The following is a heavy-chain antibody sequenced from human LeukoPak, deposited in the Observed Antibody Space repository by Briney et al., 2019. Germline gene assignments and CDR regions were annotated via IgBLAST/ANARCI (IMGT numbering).Heavy chain of an antibody. V-gene: IGHV4-4*07. Sequence: PSETLSLTCTVSGGSMSDYYWSWIRQPAGKGLGWIGRFYSSGSTNYNPSLKSRVTLSVDISKNQFSLNLSSVTAADTAVYYCASEGIRDYYYYIMDVWGKGTTVTISS. CDR1: GGSMSDYY. D-gene: IGHD1-14*01. CDR3: ASEGIRDYYYYIMDV. J-gene: IGHJ6*03. CDR2: FYSSGST.